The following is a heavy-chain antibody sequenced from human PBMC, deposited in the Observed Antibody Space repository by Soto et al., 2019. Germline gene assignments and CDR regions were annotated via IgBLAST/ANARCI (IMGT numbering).Heavy chain of an antibody. V-gene: IGHV1-2*02. D-gene: IGHD1-26*01. CDR3: ARAMTKGAGSAGFDY. J-gene: IGHJ4*01. CDR1: GYTFTVYY. CDR2: INPKSGVT. Sequence: ASVKPSCKASGYTFTVYYMHWVRQAPGQGLEWMGWINPKSGVTIYPQKFQGMVTMTWDTSISTAYMALTRLRSDDTAVYYCARAMTKGAGSAGFDYWGHGTLVTAS.